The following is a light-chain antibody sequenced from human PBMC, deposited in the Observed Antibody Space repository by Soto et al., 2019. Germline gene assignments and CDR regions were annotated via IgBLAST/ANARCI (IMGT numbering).Light chain of an antibody. CDR1: SSNIGGNA. J-gene: IGLJ2*01. CDR3: AAWDDTLSAVL. CDR2: RNN. Sequence: QSVLTQPPSTSGTPGQRVTISCSGGSSNIGGNAASWYQQLPGTAPKLLIYRNNQRPSGVPDRFSGSSSGTSASLAIGGLPSAAEADYYCAAWDDTLSAVLFGGGTKLTVL. V-gene: IGLV1-44*01.